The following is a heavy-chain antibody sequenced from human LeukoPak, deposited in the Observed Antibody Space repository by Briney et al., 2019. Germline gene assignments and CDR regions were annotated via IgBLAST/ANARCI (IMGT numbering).Heavy chain of an antibody. CDR3: ARVGGSYRNPPLDY. V-gene: IGHV1-69*05. J-gene: IGHJ4*02. CDR2: IIPIFGTA. Sequence: GASVKVSCKASGYTFTSYGISWVRQAPGQGLEWMGGIIPIFGTANYAQKFQGRVTITTDESTSTAYMELSSLRSEDTAVYYCARVGGSYRNPPLDYWGQGTLVTVSS. CDR1: GYTFTSYG. D-gene: IGHD1-26*01.